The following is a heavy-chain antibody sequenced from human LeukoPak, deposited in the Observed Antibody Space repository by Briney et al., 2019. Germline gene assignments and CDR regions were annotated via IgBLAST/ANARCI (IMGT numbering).Heavy chain of an antibody. CDR2: INHSGST. D-gene: IGHD3-10*01. J-gene: IGHJ4*02. V-gene: IGHV4-34*01. CDR3: ARVVGDYYGSGSYRFDY. Sequence: SETLSITCAVYGGSFSGYYWSWIRQPPGKGLEWIGEINHSGSTNYNPSLKSRVTISVDTSKNQFSLKLSSVAAADTAVYYCARVVGDYYGSGSYRFDYWGQGTLVTVSS. CDR1: GGSFSGYY.